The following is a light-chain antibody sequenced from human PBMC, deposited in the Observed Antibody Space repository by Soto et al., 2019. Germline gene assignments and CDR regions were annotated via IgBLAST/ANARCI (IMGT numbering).Light chain of an antibody. V-gene: IGLV2-23*01. Sequence: QSAMTQPASVSGSPGQTITISCTGTSSDVGAYDLVSWYQHHPGKVPKLIIYEATKWPSGVSHRYSGYNSGSTASLTISGLQAEDEGDDYCCAFACSRVVLGGGTKVTVL. CDR3: CAFACSRVV. CDR2: EAT. CDR1: SSDVGAYDL. J-gene: IGLJ3*02.